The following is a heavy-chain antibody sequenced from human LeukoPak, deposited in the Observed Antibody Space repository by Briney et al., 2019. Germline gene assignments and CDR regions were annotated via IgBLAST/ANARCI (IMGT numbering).Heavy chain of an antibody. CDR2: TYYRSKWYN. J-gene: IGHJ6*03. CDR1: GDSVSSNSAA. V-gene: IGHV6-1*01. D-gene: IGHD6-19*01. Sequence: SQTLSLTCAISGDSVSSNSAAWNWIRQSPSRGLEWLGRTYYRSKWYNDYAVSVKSRITINPDTSKNQFSLQLNSVTPEDTAVYYCARDAPVAGTLGYYYYMDVWGKGTTVTVSS. CDR3: ARDAPVAGTLGYYYYMDV.